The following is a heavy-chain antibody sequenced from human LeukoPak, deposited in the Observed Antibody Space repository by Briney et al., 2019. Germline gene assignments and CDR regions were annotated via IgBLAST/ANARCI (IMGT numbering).Heavy chain of an antibody. V-gene: IGHV3-23*01. CDR1: GLTFSDFA. J-gene: IGHJ4*02. CDR3: ARDGYGGYEVDY. D-gene: IGHD5-12*01. CDR2: IGRSDGSA. Sequence: GGSLRLSCIASGLTFSDFAFSWVRQAPGRGLEWVSSIGRSDGSAHYADSVRGRFTISRDKSMKTPYLQMDSLRAEDTAVYYCARDGYGGYEVDYWGQGTLVTVSS.